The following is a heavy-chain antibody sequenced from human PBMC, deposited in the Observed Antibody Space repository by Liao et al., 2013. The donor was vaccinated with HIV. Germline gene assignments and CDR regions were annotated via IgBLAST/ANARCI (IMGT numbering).Heavy chain of an antibody. CDR1: GGSFSGYY. CDR2: INHSGST. CDR3: AREGSSSFAFDI. V-gene: IGHV4-34*01. Sequence: QVQLQQWGAGLLKPSETLSLTCAVYGGSFSGYYWSWIRQPPGKGLEWIGEINHSGSTNYNPSLKSRVTMSVDTSKNQFSLKLSSVTAADTAVYYCAREGSSSFAFDIWGQGTMVTVSS. J-gene: IGHJ3*02. D-gene: IGHD6-6*01.